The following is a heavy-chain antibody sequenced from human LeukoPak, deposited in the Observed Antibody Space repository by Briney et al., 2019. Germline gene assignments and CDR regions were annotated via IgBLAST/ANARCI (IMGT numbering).Heavy chain of an antibody. J-gene: IGHJ3*02. CDR1: GGSISSYY. D-gene: IGHD3-22*01. CDR2: IYYRGST. V-gene: IGHV4-59*01. Sequence: PSETLSLTCNVSGGSISSYYWSWIRQPPGKGLEWIGYIYYRGSTNYNPSLKSRVTISVDTSKNQFSLKLSSVTAADTAVYYCARGDSSGLLSHAFDIWGQGTMVTVSS. CDR3: ARGDSSGLLSHAFDI.